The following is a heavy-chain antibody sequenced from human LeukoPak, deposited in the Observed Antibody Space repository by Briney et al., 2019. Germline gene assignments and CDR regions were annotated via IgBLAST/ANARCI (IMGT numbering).Heavy chain of an antibody. D-gene: IGHD1-26*01. CDR3: ARGGGTYSYYFDY. J-gene: IGHJ4*02. Sequence: KPSETLSLTCTVSGGSISSYYWSWIRQPPGKGLEWIGYIYYSGSTNYNPSLKSRVTISVDTSKNQFSLKLSSVTAADTAVYYCARGGGTYSYYFDYWGQGTLVTVSS. CDR2: IYYSGST. V-gene: IGHV4-59*01. CDR1: GGSISSYY.